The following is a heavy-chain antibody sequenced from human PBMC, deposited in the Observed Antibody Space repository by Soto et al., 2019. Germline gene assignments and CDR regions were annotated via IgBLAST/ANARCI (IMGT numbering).Heavy chain of an antibody. J-gene: IGHJ6*02. V-gene: IGHV3-33*01. CDR1: GFTFSSYG. D-gene: IGHD1-26*01. CDR2: IWYDGSNK. CDR3: ARDREYYGMDV. Sequence: SLRLSCAASGFTFSSYGMHWVRQAPGKGLEWVAVIWYDGSNKYYADSVKGRFTISRDNSKNTLYLQMNSLRAEDTAVYYCARDREYYGMDVWGQGTTVTVSS.